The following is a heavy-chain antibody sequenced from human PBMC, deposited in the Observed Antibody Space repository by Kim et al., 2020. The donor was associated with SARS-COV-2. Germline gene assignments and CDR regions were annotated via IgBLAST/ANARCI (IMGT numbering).Heavy chain of an antibody. V-gene: IGHV1-2*06. CDR1: GYTFSGYY. CDR2: INPYSGGT. CDR3: ARGYNEAFDI. J-gene: IGHJ3*02. D-gene: IGHD1-1*01. Sequence: ASVKVSCKASGYTFSGYYMNWVRQAPGQGLEWMGRINPYSGGTNYAQKFQGRVTMTRDTSISTAYMELSRLRSDDTAVYYCARGYNEAFDIWGQGTMVTVSS.